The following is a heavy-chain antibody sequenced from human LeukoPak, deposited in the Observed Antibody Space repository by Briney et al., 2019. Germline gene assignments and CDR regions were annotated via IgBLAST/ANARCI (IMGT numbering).Heavy chain of an antibody. CDR3: ARDPELRASFYNWFDP. Sequence: GGSLRLSCAASGFTFSSYSMSWVRQAPGKGLEWVSSISSSSSYIYYADSVKGRFTISRDNAKNSLYLQMNSLRAEDTAVYYCARDPELRASFYNWFDPWGQGTLVTVSS. D-gene: IGHD1-7*01. CDR1: GFTFSSYS. V-gene: IGHV3-21*01. CDR2: ISSSSSYI. J-gene: IGHJ5*02.